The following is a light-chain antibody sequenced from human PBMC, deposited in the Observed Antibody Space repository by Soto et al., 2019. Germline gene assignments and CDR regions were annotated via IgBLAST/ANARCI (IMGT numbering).Light chain of an antibody. Sequence: DIQMTQSPSTLSASVGDRVTITCRASQSISSWLAWYQHKPGKAPNLLIYKASSLESGVPSRFSGSGSGTEFTLTVSSLQPDDLATYYCQQYDSYPLTFGGGNKVELK. J-gene: IGKJ4*01. CDR2: KAS. V-gene: IGKV1-5*03. CDR1: QSISSW. CDR3: QQYDSYPLT.